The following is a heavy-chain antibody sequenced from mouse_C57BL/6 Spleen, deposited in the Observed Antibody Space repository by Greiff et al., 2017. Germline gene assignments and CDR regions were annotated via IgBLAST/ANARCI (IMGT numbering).Heavy chain of an antibody. CDR3: ARRHYDGENYLDY. CDR1: GFTFSSYG. Sequence: EVHLVESGGDLVKPGGSLKLSCAASGFTFSSYGLSWVRQTPDKRLEWVATLSSGGSYTYYPDSVKGRFTISRDNAKKTLYLQMSSLKSEDTAMYYCARRHYDGENYLDYWGQGTTLTVSS. D-gene: IGHD2-3*01. V-gene: IGHV5-6*01. J-gene: IGHJ2*01. CDR2: LSSGGSYT.